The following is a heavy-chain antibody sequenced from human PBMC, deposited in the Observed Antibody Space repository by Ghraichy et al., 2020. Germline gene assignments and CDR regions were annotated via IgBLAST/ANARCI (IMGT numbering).Heavy chain of an antibody. CDR3: ARDRAGDYGSGSYFGQADY. J-gene: IGHJ4*02. CDR1: GYTFTGYY. Sequence: ASVKVSCKASGYTFTGYYMHLVRQAPGQGLEWMGWINPNSGGTNYSQKFQGRVTMTRDTSISTAYMELSRLRSDDTAVYYCARDRAGDYGSGSYFGQADYWGQGTLVTVSS. CDR2: INPNSGGT. V-gene: IGHV1-2*02. D-gene: IGHD3-10*01.